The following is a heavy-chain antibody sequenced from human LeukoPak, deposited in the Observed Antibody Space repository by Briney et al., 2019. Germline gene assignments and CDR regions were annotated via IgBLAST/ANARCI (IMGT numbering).Heavy chain of an antibody. CDR1: GFTFSSYG. J-gene: IGHJ4*02. CDR3: ANLYGDSGLDY. D-gene: IGHD4-17*01. V-gene: IGHV3-30*18. Sequence: GGSLRLSCAASGFTFSSYGMHWVRRPPGKGLEWVAVISYVGINKYHADSVKGRFTISRDNSKNTLYLQMNSLRAEDTALYYCANLYGDSGLDYWGQGTLVTVSS. CDR2: ISYVGINK.